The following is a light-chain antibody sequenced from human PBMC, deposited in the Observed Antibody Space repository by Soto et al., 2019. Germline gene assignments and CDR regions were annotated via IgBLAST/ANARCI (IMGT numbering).Light chain of an antibody. Sequence: SVLTQSPGTLSLSPWERATLSCMSIQSFSSSYLAWYQQKPGQSPRLLIYDASHRATGVPARFNGSGSGTDFTLTTSGLEPEDFAVYYCQQRSVWPITFGQGTRLEIK. J-gene: IGKJ5*01. V-gene: IGKV3D-20*02. CDR3: QQRSVWPIT. CDR2: DAS. CDR1: QSFSSSY.